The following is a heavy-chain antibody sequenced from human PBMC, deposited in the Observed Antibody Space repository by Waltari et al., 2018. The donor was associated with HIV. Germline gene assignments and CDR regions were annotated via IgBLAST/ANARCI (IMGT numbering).Heavy chain of an antibody. V-gene: IGHV3-11*05. D-gene: IGHD4-17*01. Sequence: QVHLVESGGDLVKPGGSLRLSCVASGFTFSDYYMTWIRQAPGKRLEGVSYIAVSSAYTNYGDSVKGRFTMSIDDAKKSLFLQMNSLRPEDTAVYYCARVARGLRQGTFDIWGQGTMVTVSS. J-gene: IGHJ3*02. CDR1: GFTFSDYY. CDR2: IAVSSAYT. CDR3: ARVARGLRQGTFDI.